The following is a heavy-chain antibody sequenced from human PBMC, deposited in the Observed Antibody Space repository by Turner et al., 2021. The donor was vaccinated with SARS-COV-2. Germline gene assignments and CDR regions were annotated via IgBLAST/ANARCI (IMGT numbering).Heavy chain of an antibody. Sequence: QLQLPESGPGLVKPSETLSLTCTVSGGSISSSSYYWGWIRQPPGKGLAWIGNIYYSGSTYYNPSLKSRVTISVDTSKNQFSLKLSSVTATDTAVYYCARRLVVQGTDDYSYYYGMDVWGQGTTVTVSS. CDR2: IYYSGST. CDR1: GGSISSSSYY. D-gene: IGHD3-22*01. V-gene: IGHV4-39*01. J-gene: IGHJ6*02. CDR3: ARRLVVQGTDDYSYYYGMDV.